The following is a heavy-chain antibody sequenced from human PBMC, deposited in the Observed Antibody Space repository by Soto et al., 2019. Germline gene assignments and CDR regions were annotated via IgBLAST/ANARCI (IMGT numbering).Heavy chain of an antibody. V-gene: IGHV3-30*04. D-gene: IGHD6-6*01. CDR3: TKSSGGSSSVGMDY. CDR2: ITRDGYNK. Sequence: GGSLRLSCAVSGFIFKNYALNWVRQAPGKGLEWVASITRDGYNKYYADSVKGRFTISRDNSKNTLSLQMTALRVEDSSVYYCTKSSGGSSSVGMDYWGPGALVTVSS. CDR1: GFIFKNYA. J-gene: IGHJ4*02.